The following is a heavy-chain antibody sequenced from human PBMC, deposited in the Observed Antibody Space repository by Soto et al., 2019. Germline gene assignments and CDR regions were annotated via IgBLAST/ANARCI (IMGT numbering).Heavy chain of an antibody. CDR3: ARDAEGADNDFWSGDYYYYYGMDV. Sequence: EVQLVESGGGLVKPGGSLRLSCAASGFTFSSYSMNWVRQAPGKGLEWVSSISSSSSYIYYADSVKGRFTISRDNAKNSMYLQMNSLRAEDTAVYYCARDAEGADNDFWSGDYYYYYGMDVWGQGTTVTVSS. D-gene: IGHD3-3*01. CDR1: GFTFSSYS. J-gene: IGHJ6*02. CDR2: ISSSSSYI. V-gene: IGHV3-21*01.